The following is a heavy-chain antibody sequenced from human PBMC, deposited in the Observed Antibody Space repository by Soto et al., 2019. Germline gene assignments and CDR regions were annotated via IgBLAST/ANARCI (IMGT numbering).Heavy chain of an antibody. V-gene: IGHV3-30-3*01. CDR1: GFTFSSYA. Sequence: ESGGGVVQPGRSLRLSCAAPGFTFSSYAMHWVRQAPGKGLEWVAVISYDGSNKYYADSVKGRFTISRDNSKNTLYLQMNSLRAEDTAVYYCARMASFYCSGGSCYPTYGMDVWGQGTTVTVSS. CDR2: ISYDGSNK. D-gene: IGHD2-15*01. J-gene: IGHJ6*02. CDR3: ARMASFYCSGGSCYPTYGMDV.